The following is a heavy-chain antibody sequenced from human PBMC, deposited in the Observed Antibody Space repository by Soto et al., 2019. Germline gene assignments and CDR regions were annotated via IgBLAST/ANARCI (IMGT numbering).Heavy chain of an antibody. CDR1: GFTFSSYG. V-gene: IGHV3-33*01. CDR3: ARGQFGESLDP. CDR2: IWYDGSNK. D-gene: IGHD3-10*01. J-gene: IGHJ5*02. Sequence: QVQLVESGGGVVQPGRSLRLSCAASGFTFSSYGMHWVRQAPGKGLEWVAVIWYDGSNKYYADSVKGRFTISRDNSKNTLYLQMNSLRAEDTAVYYCARGQFGESLDPWGQGTLVTVSS.